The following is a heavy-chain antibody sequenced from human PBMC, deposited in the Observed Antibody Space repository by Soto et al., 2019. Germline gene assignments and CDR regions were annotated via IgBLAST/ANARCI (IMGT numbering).Heavy chain of an antibody. V-gene: IGHV4-61*03. D-gene: IGHD3-3*01. Sequence: QVQLQESGPGLVRPSETLSLTCTVSGGSVSSGTYQWSWIRQSPGKGLEWIGHIHYTGNTNTNPSLRGRVSISVDTAKSHFSLKLTSVTAADTALYFCARLHFYDFWSGSVPMEVWGQATAVTVSS. CDR2: IHYTGNT. J-gene: IGHJ6*02. CDR1: GGSVSSGTYQ. CDR3: ARLHFYDFWSGSVPMEV.